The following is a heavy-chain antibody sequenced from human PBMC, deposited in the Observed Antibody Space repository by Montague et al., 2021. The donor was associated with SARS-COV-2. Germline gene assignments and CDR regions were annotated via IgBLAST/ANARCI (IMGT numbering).Heavy chain of an antibody. CDR1: GGSIRASYY. D-gene: IGHD6-19*01. J-gene: IGHJ6*02. Sequence: TLSLTCTVSGGSIRASYYWTCSRQKPGKGLLWLRDSNYSRSTYYNTSPNSTRIISIDTSKNQFSLKMISVTAADTATYFCASAIAVADTHYYYYGMDVWGQGTTVTVSS. CDR2: SNYSRST. V-gene: IGHV4-31*01. CDR3: ASAIAVADTHYYYYGMDV.